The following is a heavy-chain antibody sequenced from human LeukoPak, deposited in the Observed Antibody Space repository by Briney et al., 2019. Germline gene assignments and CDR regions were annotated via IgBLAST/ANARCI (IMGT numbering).Heavy chain of an antibody. CDR1: GFTFSSYA. CDR2: ISGSGGST. D-gene: IGHD3-10*01. Sequence: GGSLRLSCAASGFTFSSYAMSWVRQAPGKGLEWVSAISGSGGSTYYADSVKGRFTISRDSSKNTLYLQMNSLRAEDTAVYYCAKDTMVRGVLWGHFDYWGQGTLVTVSS. V-gene: IGHV3-23*01. J-gene: IGHJ4*02. CDR3: AKDTMVRGVLWGHFDY.